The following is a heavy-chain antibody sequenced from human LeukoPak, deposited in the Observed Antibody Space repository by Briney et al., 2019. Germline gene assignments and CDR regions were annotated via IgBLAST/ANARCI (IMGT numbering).Heavy chain of an antibody. V-gene: IGHV3-74*01. D-gene: IGHD3-22*01. Sequence: PEGSLRLSCAASGFTFSSYWMHWVRQAPGKGLVWVSRINSDGSSTSYADSVKGRFTISRDNAKNTLYLQMNSLRAEDTAVYYCAVDSSGYYSGYWGQGTLVTVSS. J-gene: IGHJ4*02. CDR1: GFTFSSYW. CDR3: AVDSSGYYSGY. CDR2: INSDGSST.